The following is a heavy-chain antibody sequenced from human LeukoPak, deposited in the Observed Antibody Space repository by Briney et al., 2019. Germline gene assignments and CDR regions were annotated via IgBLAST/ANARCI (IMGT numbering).Heavy chain of an antibody. Sequence: PGGTLRLSCAASGFTFSSYGMSWVRQAPGKGLEWVSAISGSGGSTYYADSVKGRFTISRDNVKKSLYLQMNSLRAEDTAVYYCARGKITMIVGPFDYWGQGTLVTVSS. V-gene: IGHV3-23*01. CDR3: ARGKITMIVGPFDY. D-gene: IGHD3-22*01. J-gene: IGHJ4*02. CDR1: GFTFSSYG. CDR2: ISGSGGST.